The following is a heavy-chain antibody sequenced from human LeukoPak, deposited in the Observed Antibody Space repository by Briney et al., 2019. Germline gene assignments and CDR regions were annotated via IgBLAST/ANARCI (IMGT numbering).Heavy chain of an antibody. CDR2: IYYSGST. Sequence: SETLSLTCTASGDSISGYSWSWIRQPPGKGLEWIGYIYYSGSTNYNPSLKSRVTISVDTSKNQFSLKLSTVTAADTAVYFCAGRSRSGWYYDYWGQGTLVTVSS. CDR1: GDSISGYS. J-gene: IGHJ4*02. D-gene: IGHD6-19*01. CDR3: AGRSRSGWYYDY. V-gene: IGHV4-59*01.